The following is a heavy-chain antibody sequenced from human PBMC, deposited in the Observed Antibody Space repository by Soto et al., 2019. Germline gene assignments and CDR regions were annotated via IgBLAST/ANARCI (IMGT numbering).Heavy chain of an antibody. V-gene: IGHV3-30*05. Sequence: QAHLVESGGGVVQPGRSLRLSCAASGFTFTSYGMHWVRQAPGTRLEWVAVISYDGGLQHYADSVKGRFTTSKDNSKHIVLLPMILLIAKGTGGYYCVSDRGYGHASVPYSWGQGSLVSVSS. CDR2: ISYDGGLQ. CDR1: GFTFTSYG. J-gene: IGHJ5*01. D-gene: IGHD5-18*01. CDR3: VSDRGYGHASVPYS.